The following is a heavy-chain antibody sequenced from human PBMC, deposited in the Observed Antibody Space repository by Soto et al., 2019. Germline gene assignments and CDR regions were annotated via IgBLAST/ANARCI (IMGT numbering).Heavy chain of an antibody. J-gene: IGHJ4*01. Sequence: EVQLLESGGCWVQPGGSLRLSCAASGFTFDNYAVSWVRRAPGKGLEWVSGSRGGGVTTSYADSVRGRYTISRDNSRNILYLTMNHRIAEDTAVYDFAKANCGNTVYDKSDYWAHGTLVTV. D-gene: IGHD2-21*01. CDR3: AKANCGNTVYDKSDY. CDR2: SRGGGVTT. CDR1: GFTFDNYA. V-gene: IGHV3-23*01.